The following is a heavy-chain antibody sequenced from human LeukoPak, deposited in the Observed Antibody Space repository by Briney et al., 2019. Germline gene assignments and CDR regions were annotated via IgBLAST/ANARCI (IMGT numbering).Heavy chain of an antibody. CDR1: GFTFSSYG. D-gene: IGHD4-17*01. J-gene: IGHJ3*02. Sequence: GGSLRLSCAASGFTFSSYGMHWVRQAPGKGLEWVAVILSDGSKEFYTDSVKGRFTISRDNYKNTLYLQMSSLRAEDTAIYYCAKDPNGDYIGTFDIWGQGTMVIVS. CDR2: ILSDGSKE. CDR3: AKDPNGDYIGTFDI. V-gene: IGHV3-33*06.